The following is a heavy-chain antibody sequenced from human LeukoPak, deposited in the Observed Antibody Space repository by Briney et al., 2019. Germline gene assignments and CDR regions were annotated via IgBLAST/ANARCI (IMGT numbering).Heavy chain of an antibody. V-gene: IGHV1-18*01. CDR3: ARVQMVRGVLIPEYFQH. Sequence: ASVKVSCKASGYTFTSYGISWVRQAPGQGLEWMGWISAYNGDTNDAQKVQGRVTMTTETSTSTAYMELRSLRSDDTAVYYCARVQMVRGVLIPEYFQHWGQGTLVTVSS. D-gene: IGHD3-10*01. CDR1: GYTFTSYG. J-gene: IGHJ1*01. CDR2: ISAYNGDT.